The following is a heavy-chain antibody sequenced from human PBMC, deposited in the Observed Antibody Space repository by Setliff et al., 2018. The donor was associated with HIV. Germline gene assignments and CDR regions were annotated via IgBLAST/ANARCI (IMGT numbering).Heavy chain of an antibody. CDR3: AREWNGGYDY. Sequence: PGESLKISCAASGFIFSNSWMSWVRQAPGKGLEWVANIKQDGSEKYYVDSVKGRFTISRDNAKNSLYLQMNSLRAEDTAVYYCAREWNGGYDYWGQGTLVTVSS. D-gene: IGHD2-8*01. CDR1: GFIFSNSW. V-gene: IGHV3-7*01. CDR2: IKQDGSEK. J-gene: IGHJ4*02.